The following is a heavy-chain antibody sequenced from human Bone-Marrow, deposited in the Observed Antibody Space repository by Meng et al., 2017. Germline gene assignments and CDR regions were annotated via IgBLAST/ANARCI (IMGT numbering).Heavy chain of an antibody. V-gene: IGHV4-59*01. CDR1: SGSINSYF. CDR2: ISYSGST. Sequence: HPQESGPVLGKPSETLSRTCTVSSGSINSYFWSWIRQPPGKGPEWIGYISYSGSTNYNPSLKSRVTISVDTSKNQFSLKLSSVTAADTAVYYCARAIATRPDVFDYWGQGTLVTVSS. D-gene: IGHD6-6*01. J-gene: IGHJ4*02. CDR3: ARAIATRPDVFDY.